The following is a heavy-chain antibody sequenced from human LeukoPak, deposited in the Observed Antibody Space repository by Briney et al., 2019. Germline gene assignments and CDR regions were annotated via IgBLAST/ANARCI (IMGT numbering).Heavy chain of an antibody. CDR1: GYTFTGYY. CDR2: TNPNSGGT. D-gene: IGHD6-13*01. CDR3: ARQGIAINWFDP. Sequence: ASVKVSCKASGYTFTGYYMHWVRQAPGQGLEWMGRTNPNSGGTNYAQKFQGRVTMTRDTSISTAYMELSRLRSDDTAVYYCARQGIAINWFDPWGQGTLVTVSS. J-gene: IGHJ5*02. V-gene: IGHV1-2*06.